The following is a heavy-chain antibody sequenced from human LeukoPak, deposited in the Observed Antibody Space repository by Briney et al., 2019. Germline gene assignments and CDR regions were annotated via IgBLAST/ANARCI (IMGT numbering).Heavy chain of an antibody. D-gene: IGHD2-2*02. CDR3: ARDLNGVVPAATPAQLHY. CDR2: ISYDGSNK. V-gene: IGHV3-30-3*01. Sequence: GGSLRLSCAASGFTFSSYAMHWVRQAPGKGLEWVAVISYDGSNKYYADSVKGRFTISRDNSKNTLYLQMNSLRAEDTAVYYCARDLNGVVPAATPAQLHYWGQGTLVTVSS. CDR1: GFTFSSYA. J-gene: IGHJ4*02.